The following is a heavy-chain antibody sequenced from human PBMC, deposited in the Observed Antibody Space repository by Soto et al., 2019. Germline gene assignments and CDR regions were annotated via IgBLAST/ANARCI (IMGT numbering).Heavy chain of an antibody. D-gene: IGHD6-19*01. CDR2: ISYDGSNK. CDR1: GFTFSSYA. CDR3: ASDFGQWLARYYFDY. Sequence: QVQLVESGGGVVQPGRSLRLSCAASGFTFSSYAMHWVRQAPGKALEWVAVISYDGSNKYYADSVKGRFTSSRDNSKNTLYLQMNSLGAEDTAVYYCASDFGQWLARYYFDYRGHGTLVTVSS. J-gene: IGHJ4*01. V-gene: IGHV3-30-3*01.